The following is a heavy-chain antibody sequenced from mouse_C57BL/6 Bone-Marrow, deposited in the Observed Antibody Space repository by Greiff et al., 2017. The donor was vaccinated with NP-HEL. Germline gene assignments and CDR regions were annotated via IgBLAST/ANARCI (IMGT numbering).Heavy chain of an antibody. CDR1: GYTFTEYT. J-gene: IGHJ4*01. CDR2: FYPGSGSI. Sequence: VKLQESGAELVKPGASVKLSCKASGYTFTEYTIHWVKQRSGQGLEWIGWFYPGSGSIKYNEKFKDKATLTADKSSSTVYMELSRLTSEDSAVYFCARHGPYDYDEGDAMDYWGQGTSVTVSS. V-gene: IGHV1-62-2*01. CDR3: ARHGPYDYDEGDAMDY. D-gene: IGHD2-4*01.